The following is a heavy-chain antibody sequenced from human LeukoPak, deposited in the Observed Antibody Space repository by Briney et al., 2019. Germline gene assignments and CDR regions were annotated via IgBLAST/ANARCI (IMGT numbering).Heavy chain of an antibody. CDR3: ARDFRDLHYYGMDV. CDR2: TTNSGTYV. J-gene: IGHJ6*02. Sequence: GGSLRLSCVASGFSFSSYCMSWVRQAPGKGLEWVSSTTNSGTYVYYAESVKGRFTISRDNAKNSLYLQMNSLRAEDTAVYYCARDFRDLHYYGMDVWGQGTTVTVSS. CDR1: GFSFSSYC. V-gene: IGHV3-21*01.